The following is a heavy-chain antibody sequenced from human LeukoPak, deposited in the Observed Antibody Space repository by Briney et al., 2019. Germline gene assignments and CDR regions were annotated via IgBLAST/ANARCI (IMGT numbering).Heavy chain of an antibody. CDR3: AKNGTLGYCSSTSCLGNWFDP. CDR2: ISGNGGST. V-gene: IGHV3-23*01. Sequence: GGSLRLSCAASGVTFSSYAMSWVRQAPGKGLEWVSAISGNGGSTYYADSVEGRFTISRDNSKNTLYLQMNSLRAEDTAVYYCAKNGTLGYCSSTSCLGNWFDPWGQGTLVTVSS. J-gene: IGHJ5*02. D-gene: IGHD2-2*01. CDR1: GVTFSSYA.